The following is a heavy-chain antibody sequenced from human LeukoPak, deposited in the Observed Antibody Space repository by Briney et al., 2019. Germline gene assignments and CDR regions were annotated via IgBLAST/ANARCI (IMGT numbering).Heavy chain of an antibody. CDR1: VGTFSSYA. D-gene: IGHD5-12*01. CDR3: ARGNIVATSAKYYFDY. J-gene: IGHJ4*02. V-gene: IGHV1-69*13. Sequence: GASVKVSCKASVGTFSSYAISWVRQAPGQGLEWMGGIIPIFGTANYAQKFQGRVTITADESTSTAYMELSSLRSEDTAVYYSARGNIVATSAKYYFDYWGEGTLVTVSS. CDR2: IIPIFGTA.